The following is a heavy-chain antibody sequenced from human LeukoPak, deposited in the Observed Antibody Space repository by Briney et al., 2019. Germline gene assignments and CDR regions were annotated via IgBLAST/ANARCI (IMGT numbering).Heavy chain of an antibody. V-gene: IGHV4-61*02. CDR1: GVSISSGSYY. CDR2: IYTSGSI. D-gene: IGHD1-26*01. J-gene: IGHJ4*02. Sequence: SQTLSLTCTVSGVSISSGSYYWSWIRQPAGKGLEWIGRIYTSGSINYDPSLQSRVTISVDTSTNQFSLKLNSLTAADTAVYYCASAPRSGSPAFFDYWGQGTLVTVSS. CDR3: ASAPRSGSPAFFDY.